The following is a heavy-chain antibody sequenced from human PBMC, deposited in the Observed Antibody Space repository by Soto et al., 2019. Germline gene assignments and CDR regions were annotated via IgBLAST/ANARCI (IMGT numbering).Heavy chain of an antibody. CDR2: ISDSGGST. D-gene: IGHD6-19*01. CDR3: AKPGYLEQWLVRGYFDY. Sequence: VQLLDSGGGLVQPGGSLRLSCAASGFTFSSYAMSWVRQAPGKGLEWVSAISDSGGSTYYADSVKGRFTISRDNPKNTLYLQMNSLRAEDTAVYYCAKPGYLEQWLVRGYFDYWGQGPLVTVSS. CDR1: GFTFSSYA. V-gene: IGHV3-23*01. J-gene: IGHJ4*02.